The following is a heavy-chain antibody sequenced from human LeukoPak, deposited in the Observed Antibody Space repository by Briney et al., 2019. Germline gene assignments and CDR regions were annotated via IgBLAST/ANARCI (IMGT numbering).Heavy chain of an antibody. Sequence: GGSLRLSCAASGFTFDDYAMHWVRQAPGKGLEWVSGISWNSGSIGYADSVKGRFTISRDNAKNSLYLQMNSLRAEDMALYYCAKDYGDYEYYFDYWGQGTLVTVSS. CDR2: ISWNSGSI. J-gene: IGHJ4*02. V-gene: IGHV3-9*03. D-gene: IGHD4-17*01. CDR1: GFTFDDYA. CDR3: AKDYGDYEYYFDY.